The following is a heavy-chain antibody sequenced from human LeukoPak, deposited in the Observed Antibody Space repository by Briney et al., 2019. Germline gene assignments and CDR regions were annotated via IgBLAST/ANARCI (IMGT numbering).Heavy chain of an antibody. Sequence: SQTLSHTCTVSGGSISSGGYYWSWIRQHPGKGLDWIGYIYYSGSTYYNPSLKSRVTIPVDTSKNQFSLKLSSVTAADTAVYYCARGQQLVRVGRWFDPWGQGSLVTVSS. V-gene: IGHV4-31*03. D-gene: IGHD6-13*01. CDR2: IYYSGST. CDR3: ARGQQLVRVGRWFDP. J-gene: IGHJ5*02. CDR1: GGSISSGGYY.